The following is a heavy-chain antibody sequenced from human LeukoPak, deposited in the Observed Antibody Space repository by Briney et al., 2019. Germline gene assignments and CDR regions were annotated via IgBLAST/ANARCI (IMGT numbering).Heavy chain of an antibody. CDR2: TYYRSKWYN. D-gene: IGHD2-2*01. J-gene: IGHJ6*02. CDR3: ARVRAGYAPYYYGMDV. V-gene: IGHV6-1*01. Sequence: SQTLSLTCAISGDSVSSNSAAWNWIRQSPSRGLEWLGRTYYRSKWYNDYAVSVKSRITINPDTSKNQFSLKPSSVTAADTAVYYCARVRAGYAPYYYGMDVWGQGTTVTVSS. CDR1: GDSVSSNSAA.